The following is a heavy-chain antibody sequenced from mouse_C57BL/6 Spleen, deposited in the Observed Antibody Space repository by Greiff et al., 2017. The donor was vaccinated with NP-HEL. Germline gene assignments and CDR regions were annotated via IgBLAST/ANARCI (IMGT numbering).Heavy chain of an antibody. Sequence: QVQLQQPGAELVRPGSSVKLSCKASGYTFTSYWMHWVKQRPIQGLEWIGNIDPSDSETHYNQKFKDKATLTVDKSSSTAYMQLSSLTSEDSAVYYCATLYDDYGLGFAYWGQGTLVTVSA. V-gene: IGHV1-52*01. J-gene: IGHJ3*01. D-gene: IGHD2-4*01. CDR3: ATLYDDYGLGFAY. CDR1: GYTFTSYW. CDR2: IDPSDSET.